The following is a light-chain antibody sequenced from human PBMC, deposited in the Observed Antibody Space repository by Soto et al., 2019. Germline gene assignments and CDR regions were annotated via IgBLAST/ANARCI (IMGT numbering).Light chain of an antibody. J-gene: IGLJ1*01. CDR3: CSYAGHSTYV. Sequence: QSALTQPASVSGSPGQSIAISCTGTSSDVGGYNYVSWYQRHPGEAPKLLIYEVSNRPSGVSDRFSGSKSGNTPSLTISGLQAEDEADYYCCSYAGHSTYVFAGGTKVTVL. CDR2: EVS. V-gene: IGLV2-23*02. CDR1: SSDVGGYNY.